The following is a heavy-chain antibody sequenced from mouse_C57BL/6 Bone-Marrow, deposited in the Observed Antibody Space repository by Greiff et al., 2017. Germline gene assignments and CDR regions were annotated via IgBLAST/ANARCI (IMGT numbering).Heavy chain of an antibody. CDR1: GYTFTDYE. Sequence: QVQLQQSGAELVRPGASVTLSCKASGYTFTDYEMHWVKQTPVHGLEWIGAIDPETGGTAYNQKLTGKAILTADKSSSTAYLELRSLASEDSAGYYCTRGGGSSIDYWGQGTTLTVSS. V-gene: IGHV1-15*01. J-gene: IGHJ2*01. CDR3: TRGGGSSIDY. D-gene: IGHD1-1*01. CDR2: IDPETGGT.